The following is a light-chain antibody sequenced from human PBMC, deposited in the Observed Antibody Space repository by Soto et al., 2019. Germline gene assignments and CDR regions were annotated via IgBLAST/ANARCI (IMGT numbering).Light chain of an antibody. CDR3: QQYCSSPPYT. J-gene: IGKJ2*01. CDR2: GAS. V-gene: IGKV3-20*01. Sequence: EIVLTQSPGTLSLSPGERATLSCRASQSVSSSYLAWYQQKPGQAPRLLIYGASSRATGIPDRFSGSGSGTDFTLTIISLEPDDFAVYYCQQYCSSPPYTFGQGTKLEIK. CDR1: QSVSSSY.